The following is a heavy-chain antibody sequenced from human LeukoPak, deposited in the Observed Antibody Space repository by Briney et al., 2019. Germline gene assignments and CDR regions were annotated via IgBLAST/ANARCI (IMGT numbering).Heavy chain of an antibody. J-gene: IGHJ6*02. D-gene: IGHD3-10*01. V-gene: IGHV4-59*12. CDR2: VYYSGST. CDR1: GGSISNYY. Sequence: SETLSLTCTVSGGSISNYYWSWIRQPPGKGLEWIGYVYYSGSTNYNPSLKSRVTMSVDTSKNQFSLKQGSVTAADTAVYYCARVSMVRGNYGMDAWGQGTTVTVSS. CDR3: ARVSMVRGNYGMDA.